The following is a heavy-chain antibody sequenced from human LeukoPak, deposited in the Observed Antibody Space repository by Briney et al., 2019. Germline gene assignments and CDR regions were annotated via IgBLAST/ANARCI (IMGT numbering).Heavy chain of an antibody. Sequence: SETLSLTCAVYGGSFSGHYWRWIRQPPGKGLEWIGEINHSGGTNYNPSLKSRVTISVDTSKNRFSLRLSSVTPADTAVYYCASNYYGSGSLDYWGQGTLVTVSS. D-gene: IGHD3-10*01. J-gene: IGHJ4*02. CDR1: GGSFSGHY. CDR2: INHSGGT. V-gene: IGHV4-34*01. CDR3: ASNYYGSGSLDY.